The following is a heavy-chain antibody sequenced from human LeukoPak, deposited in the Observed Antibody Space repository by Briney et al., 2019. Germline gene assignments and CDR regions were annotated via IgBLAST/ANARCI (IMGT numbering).Heavy chain of an antibody. V-gene: IGHV3-30*03. CDR1: GFTFSSYG. J-gene: IGHJ3*02. Sequence: GGSLRLSCAASGFTFSSYGMHWVRQAPGKGLEWVAVISYDGSNKYYADSVKGRFTISRDNSKNTLYLQMNSLRAEGTAVYYCATPFDYGDLGDAFDIWGQGTMVTVSS. CDR2: ISYDGSNK. CDR3: ATPFDYGDLGDAFDI. D-gene: IGHD4-17*01.